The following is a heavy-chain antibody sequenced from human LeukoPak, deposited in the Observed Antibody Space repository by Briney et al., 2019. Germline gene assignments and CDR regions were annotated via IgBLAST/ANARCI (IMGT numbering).Heavy chain of an antibody. V-gene: IGHV3-21*01. D-gene: IGHD6-19*01. Sequence: GGSLRLSCAASGFTFSSYSMNWVRQAPGKGLEWVSSISSSSSYIHYADSAKGRFTISRDNAKNSLYLQMNSLRAEDTAVYYCARQWLVTGGNDYWGQGTLVTVSS. CDR2: ISSSSSYI. J-gene: IGHJ4*02. CDR1: GFTFSSYS. CDR3: ARQWLVTGGNDY.